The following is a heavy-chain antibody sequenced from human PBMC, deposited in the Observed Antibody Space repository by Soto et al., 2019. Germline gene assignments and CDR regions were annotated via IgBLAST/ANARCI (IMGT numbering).Heavy chain of an antibody. D-gene: IGHD6-13*01. CDR2: IIPIFGTA. V-gene: IGHV1-69*13. Sequence: SVKVSCKASGGTFSSYAISWVRQAPGQGLEWTGGIIPIFGTANYAQKFQGRVTITADESTSTAYMELSSLRSEDTAVYYCARRTGVVAAAGTNWFDPWGQGTLVTVSS. J-gene: IGHJ5*02. CDR1: GGTFSSYA. CDR3: ARRTGVVAAAGTNWFDP.